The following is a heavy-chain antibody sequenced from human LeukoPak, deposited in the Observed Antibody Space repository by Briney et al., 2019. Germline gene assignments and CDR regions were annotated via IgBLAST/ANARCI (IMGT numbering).Heavy chain of an antibody. Sequence: GGSLKISCKGSGYSFTSYWIGWVRQMPGKGLEWMGIICPGDSDTRYSPSFQGQVTISADKSISTAYLQWSSLKASDTAMYYCARGMSSGWSGADYWGQGTLVTVSS. CDR1: GYSFTSYW. J-gene: IGHJ4*02. D-gene: IGHD6-19*01. CDR3: ARGMSSGWSGADY. CDR2: ICPGDSDT. V-gene: IGHV5-51*01.